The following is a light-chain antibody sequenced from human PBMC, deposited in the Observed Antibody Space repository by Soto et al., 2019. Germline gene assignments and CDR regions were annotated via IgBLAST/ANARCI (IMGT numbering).Light chain of an antibody. CDR3: QQSYSTPWT. CDR2: AAS. Sequence: DIQMTQSPSSLSASVGDRVTITCRASQSISSYLNWYQQKPGKAPKLLIYAASSLQSGVPSRFSGSGSGTDFXXTISSLQPEDFATYYCQQSYSTPWTFGQGTKVEIK. CDR1: QSISSY. V-gene: IGKV1-39*01. J-gene: IGKJ1*01.